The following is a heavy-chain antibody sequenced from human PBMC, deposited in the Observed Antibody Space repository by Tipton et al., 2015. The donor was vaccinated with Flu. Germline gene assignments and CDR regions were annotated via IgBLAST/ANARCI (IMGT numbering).Heavy chain of an antibody. CDR1: GGSISSSY. Sequence: GLVKPSETLSLTCTVSGGSISSSYWSWIRQPAGKGLEWIGRISTSGSTNYNASLESRVTMSRDTSKNHFSLRLSSATAADTALYYCARDLRGYSGYTGGDALDLWGQGLMVTVSS. J-gene: IGHJ3*01. D-gene: IGHD5-12*01. CDR2: ISTSGST. V-gene: IGHV4-4*07. CDR3: ARDLRGYSGYTGGDALDL.